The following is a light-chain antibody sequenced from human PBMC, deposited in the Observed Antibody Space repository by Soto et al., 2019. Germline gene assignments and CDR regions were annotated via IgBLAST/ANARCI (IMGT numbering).Light chain of an antibody. CDR3: SSYTRGSTLV. V-gene: IGLV2-14*01. CDR2: EVS. Sequence: QSALTQPASVSGSPGQSITISCTGSRNDISAYDSVSWYQQHPDKAPKLIIYEVSNRPSGVSNRFSGSKSGNTASLTISGLQADDEADYYCSSYTRGSTLVFGGGTKLT. J-gene: IGLJ3*02. CDR1: RNDISAYDS.